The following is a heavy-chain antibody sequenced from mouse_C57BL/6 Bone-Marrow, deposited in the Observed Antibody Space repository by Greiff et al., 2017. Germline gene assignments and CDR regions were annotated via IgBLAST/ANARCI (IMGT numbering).Heavy chain of an antibody. V-gene: IGHV1-50*01. CDR1: GYTFTSYW. J-gene: IGHJ4*01. CDR3: ASYYDYAMDY. CDR2: IDPSDSYT. Sequence: VQLQQPGAELVKPGASVKLSCKASGYTFTSYWMQWVKQRPGQGLEWIGEIDPSDSYTNYNQKFKGKATLTVDTSSSTAYMQLSSLTSEDSAFYYCASYYDYAMDYWGQGTSVTVSS. D-gene: IGHD2-1*01.